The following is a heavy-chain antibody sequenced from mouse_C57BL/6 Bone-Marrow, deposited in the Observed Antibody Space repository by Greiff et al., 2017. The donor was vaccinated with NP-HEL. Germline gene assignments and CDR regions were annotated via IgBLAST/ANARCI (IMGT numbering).Heavy chain of an antibody. V-gene: IGHV1-81*01. CDR1: GYTFTSYG. CDR2: IYPRSGNN. D-gene: IGHD2-4*01. J-gene: IGHJ2*01. CDR3: ARSGPYDYDGDY. Sequence: QVQLQQSGAELARPGASVKLSCKASGYTFTSYGISWVKQRTGQGLEWIGEIYPRSGNNYYNEKFKGKATLTADKSSSTAYMELRSLTSEDSAVYFCARSGPYDYDGDYWGQGTTLTVSS.